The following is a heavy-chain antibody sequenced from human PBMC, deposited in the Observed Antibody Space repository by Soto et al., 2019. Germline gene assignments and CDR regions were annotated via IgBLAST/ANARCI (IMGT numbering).Heavy chain of an antibody. CDR2: INEDESNT. Sequence: PGGSLRLSCATSGFTFSNYWMHWVRQAPGKGPVWVSRINEDESNTNYADSVKGRFTISRDSAKNTLYLQMNSLRAADTAVYFYARATFYDVFTAYYSLFDYWGQGTMVTVSS. CDR1: GFTFSNYW. J-gene: IGHJ4*02. CDR3: ARATFYDVFTAYYSLFDY. V-gene: IGHV3-74*01. D-gene: IGHD3-9*01.